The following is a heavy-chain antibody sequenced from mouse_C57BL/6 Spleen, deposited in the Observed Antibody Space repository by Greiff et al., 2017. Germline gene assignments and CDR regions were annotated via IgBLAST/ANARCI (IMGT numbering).Heavy chain of an antibody. CDR3: ATLGDIYYDYDVGYAMDY. J-gene: IGHJ4*01. CDR2: IHPNSGST. Sequence: QVQLQQPGAELVKPGASVKLSCKASGYTFTSYWMHWVKQRPGQGLEWIGMIHPNSGSTNYNEKFKSKATLTVDKSSSTAYMQLSSLTSEDSAVYYCATLGDIYYDYDVGYAMDYWGQGTSVTVSS. CDR1: GYTFTSYW. V-gene: IGHV1-64*01. D-gene: IGHD2-4*01.